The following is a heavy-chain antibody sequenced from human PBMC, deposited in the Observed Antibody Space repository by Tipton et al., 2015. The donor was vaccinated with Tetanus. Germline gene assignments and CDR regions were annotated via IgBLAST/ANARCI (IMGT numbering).Heavy chain of an antibody. V-gene: IGHV4-31*03. CDR2: IYYSGDT. Sequence: TLSLTCTVSGDSISRGGYFWDWIRQRPGKGPEWIGYIYYSGDTYYNPSLKSRVSMSVDTSKNQFSLNLTSVTAADTAVYFCAGVTAQRTELYFDHWGQGTLVTVSS. J-gene: IGHJ4*02. CDR3: AGVTAQRTELYFDH. D-gene: IGHD6-13*01. CDR1: GDSISRGGYF.